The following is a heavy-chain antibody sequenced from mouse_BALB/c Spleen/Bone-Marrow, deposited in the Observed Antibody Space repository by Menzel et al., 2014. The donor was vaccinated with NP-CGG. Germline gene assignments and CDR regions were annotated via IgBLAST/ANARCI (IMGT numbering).Heavy chain of an antibody. CDR2: IYPGSGNT. D-gene: IGHD1-1*01. V-gene: IGHV1-77*01. CDR3: AKGGDGSSYVRYYAMDY. J-gene: IGHJ4*01. CDR1: VCTSTEYY. Sequence: QVQLQQSGAELARPGASVKLSCKASVCTSTEYYINWVKQRTGQGLEWIGEIYPGSGNTYYNEKFKGKATLTADKSNSTAYMQLSSLTSEDSAVYFCAKGGDGSSYVRYYAMDYWGQGTSVTVSS.